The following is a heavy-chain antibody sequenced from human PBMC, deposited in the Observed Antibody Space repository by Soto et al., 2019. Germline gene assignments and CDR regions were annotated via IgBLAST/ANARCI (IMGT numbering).Heavy chain of an antibody. Sequence: QVQLVESGGGVVQPGRSLRLSCAASGFTFSSYAMHWVRQAPGKGLEWVAVISYDGSNKYYADSVKGRFTISRDNSKNTLYLQMNSLRAEDTAVYYCARDGDYGDYAQGYHGMDVWGQGTTVTVSS. V-gene: IGHV3-30-3*01. CDR2: ISYDGSNK. CDR1: GFTFSSYA. CDR3: ARDGDYGDYAQGYHGMDV. D-gene: IGHD4-17*01. J-gene: IGHJ6*02.